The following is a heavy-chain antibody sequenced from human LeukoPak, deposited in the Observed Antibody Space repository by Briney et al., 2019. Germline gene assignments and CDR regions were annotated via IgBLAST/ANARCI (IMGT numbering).Heavy chain of an antibody. V-gene: IGHV3-23*01. CDR1: GFTFSSYW. CDR3: AKETSSGNFVTIDC. CDR2: ITGDGGGT. D-gene: IGHD1-26*01. Sequence: GGSLRLSCAASGFTFSSYWMSWVRQAPGKRLEWVSAITGDGGGTNHADSVKGRFTISRDNSKNTLYLQMDSLRAEDTAVYYCAKETSSGNFVTIDCWGQGTLVTVSS. J-gene: IGHJ4*02.